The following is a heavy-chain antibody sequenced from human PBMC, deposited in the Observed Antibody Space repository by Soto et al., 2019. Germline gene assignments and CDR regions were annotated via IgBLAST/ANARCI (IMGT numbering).Heavy chain of an antibody. J-gene: IGHJ4*02. Sequence: SGPTLVNPTQTLTLTWTFSGFSLTTHGVGVGWIRQPPGKALEWLAIIYWNDDERCSPSLQSRLTITKDTSKNQVVLTMTNMDPVDTATYYCVLGRSSGYDYRNFDYWGQGTLVTVSS. CDR3: VLGRSSGYDYRNFDY. D-gene: IGHD3-22*01. CDR1: GFSLTTHGVG. V-gene: IGHV2-5*01. CDR2: IYWNDDE.